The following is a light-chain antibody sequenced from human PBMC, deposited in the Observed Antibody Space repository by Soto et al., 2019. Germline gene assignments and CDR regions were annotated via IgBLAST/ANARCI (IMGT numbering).Light chain of an antibody. V-gene: IGKV3-20*01. J-gene: IGKJ1*01. Sequence: ETVLTQSPGTLSLSLVDRATLSCRASPRVSSTSLAWYQQKPGQAPRLLIYGASSRATGIPDRFSGSGSGTDFTLTITRLEPEDFAVYYCQQYGNSLWTFGQGTKVDIK. CDR1: PRVSSTS. CDR3: QQYGNSLWT. CDR2: GAS.